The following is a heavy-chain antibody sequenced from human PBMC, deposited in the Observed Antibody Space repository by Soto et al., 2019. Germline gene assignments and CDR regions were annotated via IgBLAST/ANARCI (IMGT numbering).Heavy chain of an antibody. D-gene: IGHD3-22*01. V-gene: IGHV4-31*03. Sequence: QVQLQESGPGLVKPSQTLSLTCTVSGGSISSGGYYWSWIRQHPGKGLEWIGYIYYSGSTYYNPSLKSRVTISVDKSKNQFSLKLSSVTAADTAVYYCARDVYYYDSSGYLHAFDIWGQGTMVTVSS. J-gene: IGHJ3*02. CDR1: GGSISSGGYY. CDR3: ARDVYYYDSSGYLHAFDI. CDR2: IYYSGST.